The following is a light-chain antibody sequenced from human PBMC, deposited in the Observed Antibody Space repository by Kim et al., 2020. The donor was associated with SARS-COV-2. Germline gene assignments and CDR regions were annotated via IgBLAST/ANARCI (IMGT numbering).Light chain of an antibody. J-gene: IGLJ2*01. CDR1: KLGDKY. Sequence: SYELTQPPSVSVSPGQTASITCSGDKLGDKYACWYQQKPGQSPVVVIHQDSKRRSGIPERFSGSNSGNTATLTISGTQAMDEADYYCQAWDSSTVVFGGGNQLTVL. V-gene: IGLV3-1*01. CDR2: QDS. CDR3: QAWDSSTVV.